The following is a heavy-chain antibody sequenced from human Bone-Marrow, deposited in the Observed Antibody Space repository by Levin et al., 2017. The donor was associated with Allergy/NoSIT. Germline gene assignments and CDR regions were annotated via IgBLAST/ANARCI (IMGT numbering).Heavy chain of an antibody. J-gene: IGHJ6*03. CDR2: INPNSGGT. D-gene: IGHD3-10*01. V-gene: IGHV1-2*02. Sequence: ASVKVSCKASGYTFTGYYMHWVRQAPGQGLEWMGWINPNSGGTNYAQKFQGRVTMTRDTSISTAYMELSRLRSDDTAVYYCARGGGLGSGSYYNPHYYYYMDVWGKGTTVTVSS. CDR3: ARGGGLGSGSYYNPHYYYYMDV. CDR1: GYTFTGYY.